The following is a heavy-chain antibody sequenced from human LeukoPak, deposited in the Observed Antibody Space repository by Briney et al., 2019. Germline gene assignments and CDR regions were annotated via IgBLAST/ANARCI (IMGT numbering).Heavy chain of an antibody. CDR3: ARCMGPAMYYYYYMDV. Sequence: SETLSLTCTVSGGSISSYYWSWLRQPPGKGLEWIGYIYYSGSTNYNPSLKSRVTISVDTSKNQFSLKLSSVTAADPAVYYCARCMGPAMYYYYYMDVWGEGTTVTVSS. J-gene: IGHJ6*03. D-gene: IGHD2-8*01. V-gene: IGHV4-59*01. CDR2: IYYSGST. CDR1: GGSISSYY.